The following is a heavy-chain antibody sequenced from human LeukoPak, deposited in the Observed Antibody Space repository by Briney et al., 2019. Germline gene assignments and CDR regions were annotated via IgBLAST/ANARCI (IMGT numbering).Heavy chain of an antibody. CDR1: SGSISGYY. CDR2: NHYSGGT. Sequence: SETLSLTCTVSSGSISGYYWSWIRQPPGKGLEWIGQNHYSGGTIYNPSLKSRVTISVDTSNNQFSLKLSSGSAADTAAVYCARHGTGQKAFNIWGQGTMVTVSS. V-gene: IGHV4-59*08. D-gene: IGHD1-14*01. J-gene: IGHJ3*02. CDR3: ARHGTGQKAFNI.